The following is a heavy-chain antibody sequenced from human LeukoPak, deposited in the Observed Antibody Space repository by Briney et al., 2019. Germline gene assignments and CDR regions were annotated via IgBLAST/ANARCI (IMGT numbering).Heavy chain of an antibody. V-gene: IGHV3-23*01. CDR2: ISGRGGST. CDR1: GFTFSDYA. CDR3: ARADWDTAMIDY. Sequence: GGSLRLSCAASGFTFSDYAMTWVRQAPGKGLEWVSGISGRGGSTYYADSVKGRFTISRDNAKNSLYLQMNSLRAEDTAVYYCARADWDTAMIDYWGQGTLVTVSS. J-gene: IGHJ4*02. D-gene: IGHD5-18*01.